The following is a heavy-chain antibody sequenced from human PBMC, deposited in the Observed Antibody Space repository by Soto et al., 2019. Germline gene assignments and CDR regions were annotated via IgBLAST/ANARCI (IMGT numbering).Heavy chain of an antibody. CDR2: INPNVGGT. D-gene: IGHD3-16*01. J-gene: IGHJ5*02. CDR3: ARGGREVPRIPYDT. CDR1: GYTFTDYY. V-gene: IGHV1-2*02. Sequence: QVHLVQSGAEVKKPGASVYVSCKASGYTFTDYYVHWVRQAPVQGLEWMGWINPNVGGTNYARKFQGRLTMTRDTSISTVYMQLTRLGPDDTARYYCARGGREVPRIPYDTWGQGTLVTVSS.